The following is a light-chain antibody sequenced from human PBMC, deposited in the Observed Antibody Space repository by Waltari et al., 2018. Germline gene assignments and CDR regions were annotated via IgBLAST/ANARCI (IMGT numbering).Light chain of an antibody. CDR1: GSNLGAGYG. Sequence: QSVLTQPPSVSGAPGQRVSISCTGSGSNLGAGYGVRWYQQHPGKAPKLLIYGTSTRPPGVPDRFLGSQSGTSASLAITALQAEDEAEYYCQSYDTSLSVVFGGGTKLTVL. CDR2: GTS. CDR3: QSYDTSLSVV. J-gene: IGLJ2*01. V-gene: IGLV1-40*01.